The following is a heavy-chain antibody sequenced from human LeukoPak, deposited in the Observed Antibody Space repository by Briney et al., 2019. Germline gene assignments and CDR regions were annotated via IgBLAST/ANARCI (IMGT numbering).Heavy chain of an antibody. D-gene: IGHD2-15*01. CDR2: IYPGDSDT. CDR1: GYRFTSYW. CDR3: AREYCSGGSCSYNWFDP. J-gene: IGHJ5*02. V-gene: IGHV5-51*01. Sequence: GESLKISCKGSGYRFTSYWIGWVRQMPGKGLEWMGIIYPGDSDTRYSPSFQGQVTISADKSISTAYLQWSSLKASDTAMYYCAREYCSGGSCSYNWFDPWGQGTLVTVSS.